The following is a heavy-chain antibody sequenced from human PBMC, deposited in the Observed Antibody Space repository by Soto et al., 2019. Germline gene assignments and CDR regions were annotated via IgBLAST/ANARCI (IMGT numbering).Heavy chain of an antibody. CDR3: TAAAGSYYYYYYGMDV. CDR2: IKSKTDGGTT. J-gene: IGHJ6*02. V-gene: IGHV3-15*01. CDR1: GFTFSNAW. Sequence: TGGSLRLSCAASGFTFSNAWMSWVRQAPGKGLEWVGRIKSKTDGGTTDYAAPVKGRFTISRDDSKNTLYLQMNSLKTEDTAVYYCTAAAGSYYYYYYGMDVWGQGTTVTVSS. D-gene: IGHD6-13*01.